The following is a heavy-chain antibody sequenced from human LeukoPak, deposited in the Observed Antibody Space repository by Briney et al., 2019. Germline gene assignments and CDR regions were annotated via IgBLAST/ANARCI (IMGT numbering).Heavy chain of an antibody. J-gene: IGHJ3*02. D-gene: IGHD3-3*01. CDR1: GFTFSSYA. V-gene: IGHV3-23*01. CDR2: ISGSGGST. CDR3: ARGGGFLEWLFSAFDI. Sequence: GGSLRLSCAASGFTFSSYAMSWVRQAPGKGLEWVSAISGSGGSTYYADSVKGRFTISRDNSKNTLYLQMNSLRAEDTAVYYCARGGGFLEWLFSAFDIWGQGTMVTVSS.